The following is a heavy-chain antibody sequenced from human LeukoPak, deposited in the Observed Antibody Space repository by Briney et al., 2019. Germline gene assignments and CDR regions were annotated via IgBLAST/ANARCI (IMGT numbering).Heavy chain of an antibody. CDR2: INNDGSTT. CDR3: ATAGQYRFDN. CDR1: VLTFSTFW. D-gene: IGHD6-19*01. Sequence: RGSLRLSCAASVLTFSTFWMHWVRQAPGEGPVWVSRINNDGSTTNYADSVKGRFTISRDNAKNTLYLQMNSLTDDDTAVYYCATAGQYRFDNWGQGTLVTVSS. J-gene: IGHJ5*02. V-gene: IGHV3-74*01.